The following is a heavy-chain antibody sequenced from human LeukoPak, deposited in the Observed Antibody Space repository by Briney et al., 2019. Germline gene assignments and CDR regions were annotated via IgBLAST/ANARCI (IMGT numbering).Heavy chain of an antibody. CDR3: ANVRYKYGKDY. Sequence: GGSLRLCCAASGFTFSSYARSWVRQAPGKRLEGVSGINGNADSTYYADSVKGRFTISRDNSKNTLYLQMNSLRAEDTAVYYCANVRYKYGKDYWGQGTLVTVSS. CDR1: GFTFSSYA. CDR2: INGNADST. J-gene: IGHJ4*02. D-gene: IGHD2/OR15-2a*01. V-gene: IGHV3-23*01.